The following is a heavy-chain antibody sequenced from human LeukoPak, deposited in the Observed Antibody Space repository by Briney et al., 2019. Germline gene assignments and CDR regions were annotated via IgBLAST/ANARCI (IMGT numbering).Heavy chain of an antibody. J-gene: IGHJ4*02. Sequence: SETLSLTCTVSGGSISSSSYYWGWIRQPPGKGLEWIGRIYYSGSTYYNPSLKSRVTISVDTSKNQFSLKLSSVTAADTAVYYCARLGSVGFLEWLSNFYFDYWGQGTLVTVTS. V-gene: IGHV4-39*01. CDR2: IYYSGST. CDR3: ARLGSVGFLEWLSNFYFDY. D-gene: IGHD3-3*01. CDR1: GGSISSSSYY.